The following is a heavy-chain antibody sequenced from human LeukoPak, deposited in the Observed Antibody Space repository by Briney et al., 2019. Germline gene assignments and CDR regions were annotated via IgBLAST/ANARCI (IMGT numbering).Heavy chain of an antibody. CDR2: ISYDGSNK. Sequence: GGSLRLSCAASGFTFSSYGMHWVRQAPGKGREWVAVISYDGSNKNYADSVEGRFTISRDNSKNTYLQMNSLRPEDTAVYYCATGGTKTATGRMGYWGQGTLVTVSS. J-gene: IGHJ4*02. CDR3: ATGGTKTATGRMGY. CDR1: GFTFSSYG. V-gene: IGHV3-30*03. D-gene: IGHD1-1*01.